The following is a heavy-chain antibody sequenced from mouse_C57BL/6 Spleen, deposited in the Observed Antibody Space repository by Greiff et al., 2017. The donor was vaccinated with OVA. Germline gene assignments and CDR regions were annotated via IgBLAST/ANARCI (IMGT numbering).Heavy chain of an antibody. Sequence: QVQLQQPGAELVKPGASVKLSCKASGYTFTSYWMHWVKQRPGQGLEWIGMIHPNSGSTNYNEKFKSKATLTVDKSSSTAYMQRSSLTSEDSAVYYCAREEYGNYAYWGQGTLVTVSA. V-gene: IGHV1-64*01. CDR3: AREEYGNYAY. CDR2: IHPNSGST. J-gene: IGHJ3*01. D-gene: IGHD2-1*01. CDR1: GYTFTSYW.